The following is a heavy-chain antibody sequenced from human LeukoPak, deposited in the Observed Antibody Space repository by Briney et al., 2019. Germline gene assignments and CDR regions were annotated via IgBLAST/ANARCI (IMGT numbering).Heavy chain of an antibody. CDR1: GFTFSNAW. CDR2: IKSKTDGGTT. V-gene: IGHV3-15*01. CDR3: ITDGLELWYFDY. Sequence: PGGSLRLSCAASGFTFSNAWMSWVRQAPGKGLEWVGRIKSKTDGGTTDYAAPVKGRFTISRDDSKNTLYLQMNSLKTEDTAVYYCITDGLELWYFDYWGQGTLVTVSS. J-gene: IGHJ4*02. D-gene: IGHD1-7*01.